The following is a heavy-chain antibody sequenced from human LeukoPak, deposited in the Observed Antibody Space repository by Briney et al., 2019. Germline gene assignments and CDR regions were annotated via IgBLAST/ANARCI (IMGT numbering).Heavy chain of an antibody. Sequence: GGSLRLSCAASGFPFIEYSMNWVRQVPGKGLEWIAYIGIDSGNTKYADSVRGRFTISADKTKNSLYLQMNSLRVDDTAVYYCARDHNYAFDNWGQGTLVSVAS. J-gene: IGHJ4*02. D-gene: IGHD1-1*01. CDR2: IGIDSGNT. V-gene: IGHV3-48*01. CDR3: ARDHNYAFDN. CDR1: GFPFIEYS.